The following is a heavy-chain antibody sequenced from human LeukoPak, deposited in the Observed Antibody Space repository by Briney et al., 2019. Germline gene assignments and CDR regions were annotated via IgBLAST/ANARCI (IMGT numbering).Heavy chain of an antibody. Sequence: SETLSLTCTVSGYSINSGYYWGWIRQPPGKGLEWIGSIYHSGSTYYNPSLKSRVTISVDTSKNQFSLKLSSVTAADTAVYYCARIVGATNHYYYYYMDVWGKGTTVTVSS. V-gene: IGHV4-38-2*02. D-gene: IGHD1-26*01. J-gene: IGHJ6*03. CDR2: IYHSGST. CDR1: GYSINSGYY. CDR3: ARIVGATNHYYYYYMDV.